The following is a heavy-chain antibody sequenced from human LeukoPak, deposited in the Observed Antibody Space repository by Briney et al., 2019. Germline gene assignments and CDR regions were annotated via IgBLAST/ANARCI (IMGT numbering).Heavy chain of an antibody. V-gene: IGHV1-18*01. Sequence: ASVKVSCKASGYTFTSYGISWVRQAPGQGLEWMGWISAYNGNTNYAQKLQGRVTMTTDTSTSTAYMELRSLRSDDTAVYYCARDTSYYYGSGSPDYYYGMDVWGQGTTVTVSS. D-gene: IGHD3-10*01. CDR1: GYTFTSYG. J-gene: IGHJ6*02. CDR2: ISAYNGNT. CDR3: ARDTSYYYGSGSPDYYYGMDV.